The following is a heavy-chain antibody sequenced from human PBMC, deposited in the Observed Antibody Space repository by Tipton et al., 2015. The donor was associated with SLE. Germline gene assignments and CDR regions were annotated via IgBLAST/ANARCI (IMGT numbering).Heavy chain of an antibody. CDR3: ARKGYYDSSGYFDY. CDR1: GGSISSSSYY. J-gene: IGHJ4*02. CDR2: IYYSGST. Sequence: TLSLTCTVSGGSISSSSYYWGWIRQPPGKGPEWIGSIYYSGSTYYNPSLKSRVTISVDTSKNQFSLKLSSVTAADTAVYYCARKGYYDSSGYFDYWGQGTLVTVSS. V-gene: IGHV4-39*07. D-gene: IGHD3-22*01.